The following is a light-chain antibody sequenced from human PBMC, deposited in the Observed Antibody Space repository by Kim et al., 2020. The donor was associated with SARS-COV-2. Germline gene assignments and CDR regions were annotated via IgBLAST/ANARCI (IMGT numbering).Light chain of an antibody. CDR2: GAS. CDR3: QHYHLMPPWT. CDR1: QSVTSH. Sequence: EIVMTQSPTTLSVSPGERATLSCRASQSVTSHLAWYQQKPGQPPRLLIYGASTRATGIPARFSGSGAGTEFTLTISSLQSEDFAVYYCQHYHLMPPWTFGQGTKLEI. V-gene: IGKV3-15*01. J-gene: IGKJ1*01.